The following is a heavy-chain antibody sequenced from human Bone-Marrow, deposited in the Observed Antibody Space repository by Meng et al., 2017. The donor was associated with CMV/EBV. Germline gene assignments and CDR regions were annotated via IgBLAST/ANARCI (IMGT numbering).Heavy chain of an antibody. V-gene: IGHV3-7*01. J-gene: IGHJ3*02. CDR1: GFTFTSSW. D-gene: IGHD3-3*01. CDR3: GRDKYDFRSGYHNDAFDI. Sequence: GESLKISWVASGFTFTSSWMSWVRQAPGKGLEWVANIKQDGNEKYYVDSVKGRFTISRDNAKNSVYLQMGSLRAEDMAVYYCGRDKYDFRSGYHNDAFDIWGQGTMVTVSS. CDR2: IKQDGNEK.